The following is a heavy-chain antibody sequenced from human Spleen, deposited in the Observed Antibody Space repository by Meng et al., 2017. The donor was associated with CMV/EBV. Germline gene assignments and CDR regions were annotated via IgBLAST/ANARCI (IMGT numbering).Heavy chain of an antibody. CDR1: GGSISSYY. J-gene: IGHJ4*02. CDR3: ARTQWLVKYFDY. Sequence: SETLSLTCTVSGGSISSYYWSWIRQPPGKGLEWIGYIYYSGSTNYNPSLKSRVTISVDTSKNQFSLKLSSVTAADTAVYYCARTQWLVKYFDYWGQGTLVTVSS. D-gene: IGHD6-19*01. CDR2: IYYSGST. V-gene: IGHV4-59*01.